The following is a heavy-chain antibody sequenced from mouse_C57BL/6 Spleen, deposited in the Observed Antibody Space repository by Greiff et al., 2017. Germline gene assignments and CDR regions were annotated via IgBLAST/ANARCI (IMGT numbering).Heavy chain of an antibody. J-gene: IGHJ2*01. CDR1: GYTFTSYW. CDR3: ARDTSDFDY. V-gene: IGHV1-59*01. CDR2: IDPSDSYT. Sequence: QVQLQQPGAELVRPGTSVKLSCKASGYTFTSYWMHWVKQRPGQGLEWIGVIDPSDSYTNYNQKFKGKATLNVDKSSRTAYMHLSSLTSEDSAVYSCARDTSDFDYWGQGTTLTVSS.